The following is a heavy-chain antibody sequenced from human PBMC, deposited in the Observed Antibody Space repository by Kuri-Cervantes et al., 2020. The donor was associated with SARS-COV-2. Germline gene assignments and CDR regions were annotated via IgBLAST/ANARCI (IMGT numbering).Heavy chain of an antibody. Sequence: ASVKVSCKASGYTFTSYGISWVRQAPGQGLEWMGWISAYNGNTNYAQKLQGRVTMTTDTSTSTAYMELRSLRSDDTAVYYCAREGYYVSSGYFGDYARMDVWGQGTTVTVSS. CDR2: ISAYNGNT. CDR3: AREGYYVSSGYFGDYARMDV. D-gene: IGHD3-22*01. CDR1: GYTFTSYG. J-gene: IGHJ6*02. V-gene: IGHV1-18*01.